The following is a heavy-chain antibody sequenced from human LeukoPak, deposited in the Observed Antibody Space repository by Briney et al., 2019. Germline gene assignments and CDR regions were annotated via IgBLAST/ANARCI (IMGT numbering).Heavy chain of an antibody. CDR3: ARGGDSSGWYNGFDY. D-gene: IGHD6-19*01. V-gene: IGHV3-30-3*01. CDR1: AVTFSIYA. CDR2: ISYDGSNK. J-gene: IGHJ4*02. Sequence: GGSLRLSCAPSAVTFSIYAMHWVRQAPGKGLEWVAVISYDGSNKYYADSVKGRFTISRDNSKNTLYLQMNSLRAEDTAVYYCARGGDSSGWYNGFDYWGQGTLVTVSS.